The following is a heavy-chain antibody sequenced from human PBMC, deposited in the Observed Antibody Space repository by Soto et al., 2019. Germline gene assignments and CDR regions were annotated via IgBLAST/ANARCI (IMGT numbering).Heavy chain of an antibody. D-gene: IGHD5-18*01. CDR1: GYTFTSYY. J-gene: IGHJ5*02. Sequence: ASVKVSCKASGYTFTSYYMHWVRQAPGQGLEWMGIVNPSGGSTSYAQKFQGRVTVTRDTSTSTVYMELSSLRSEDTAVYYCARERGSPRGYSYGPGVNWFDPWGQGTLVTVSS. V-gene: IGHV1-46*01. CDR3: ARERGSPRGYSYGPGVNWFDP. CDR2: VNPSGGST.